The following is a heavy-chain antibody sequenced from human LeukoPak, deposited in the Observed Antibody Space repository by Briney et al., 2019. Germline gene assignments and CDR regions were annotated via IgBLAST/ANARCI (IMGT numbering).Heavy chain of an antibody. CDR1: GYTFTGYY. Sequence: EASVKVSCKASGYTFTGYYMHWVRQAPGQGLEWMGWINPNSGGTNYAQKFQGWVTMTRDTSIGTAYMELSRLRSDDTAVYYCARDLTEVFSVGGWLQFRGLGYWGQGTLVTVSS. V-gene: IGHV1-2*04. CDR2: INPNSGGT. D-gene: IGHD5-24*01. CDR3: ARDLTEVFSVGGWLQFRGLGY. J-gene: IGHJ4*02.